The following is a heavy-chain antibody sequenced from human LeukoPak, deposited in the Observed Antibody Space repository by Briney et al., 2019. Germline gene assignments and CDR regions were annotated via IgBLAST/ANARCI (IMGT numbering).Heavy chain of an antibody. CDR1: GFTFSNYA. Sequence: GGSLRLSCTASGFTFSNYAMSWVRQGPGKGLESVSGISGSHSTTYYADSVKGRFTTSRDNSRNTLYLQMNSLRADDTGVYYCAKDPQTYGDYRYNWFDPWGQGTLVTVSS. J-gene: IGHJ5*02. CDR3: AKDPQTYGDYRYNWFDP. D-gene: IGHD4-17*01. CDR2: ISGSHSTT. V-gene: IGHV3-23*01.